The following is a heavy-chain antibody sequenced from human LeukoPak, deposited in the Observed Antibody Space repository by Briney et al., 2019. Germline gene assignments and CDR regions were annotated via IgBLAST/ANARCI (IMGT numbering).Heavy chain of an antibody. CDR1: GVTFSIYA. J-gene: IGHJ4*02. Sequence: GASVKVSCKASGVTFSIYAISWARQAPGQGLDWMGGIIPIFGTANYEQKFQGRVTITADKSTSTAYMELSSLRSEDTAVYYCARVGEQLWFSARVQHFDYWGQGTLVTVSS. V-gene: IGHV1-69*06. D-gene: IGHD5-18*01. CDR3: ARVGEQLWFSARVQHFDY. CDR2: IIPIFGTA.